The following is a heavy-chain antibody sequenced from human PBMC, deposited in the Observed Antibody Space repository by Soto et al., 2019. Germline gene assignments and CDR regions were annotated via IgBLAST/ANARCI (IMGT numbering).Heavy chain of an antibody. CDR2: STYTGTNA. D-gene: IGHD2-21*02. CDR3: ASASGRHWYSQY. V-gene: IGHV3-21*06. Sequence: GGSLRFSCTASGFSFSDYSFNWVRQAPGKGLEWVSSSTYTGTNAYYADSVKGRFTISNDSAHNSLILQSTSLNAEERGVYHLASASGRHWYSQYWGQGTMVTVSS. J-gene: IGHJ4*02. CDR1: GFSFSDYS.